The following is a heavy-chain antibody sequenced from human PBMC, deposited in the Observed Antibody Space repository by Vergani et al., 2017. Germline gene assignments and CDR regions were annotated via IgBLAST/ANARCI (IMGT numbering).Heavy chain of an antibody. CDR1: GFTFSSYS. J-gene: IGHJ4*02. CDR3: ARDLYSSSWINTDY. Sequence: EVQLVESGGGLVKPGGSLRLSCAASGFTFSSYSMNWVRQAPGKGLEWVSSISSSSDYIYYADSVKGRFTISRDNAKNSLYLQMNSLRAEDTAVYYCARDLYSSSWINTDYWGQGTLVNVSS. D-gene: IGHD6-13*01. V-gene: IGHV3-21*01. CDR2: ISSSSDYI.